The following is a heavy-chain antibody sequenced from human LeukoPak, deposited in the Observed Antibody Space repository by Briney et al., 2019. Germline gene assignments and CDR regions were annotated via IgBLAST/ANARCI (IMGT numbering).Heavy chain of an antibody. CDR3: ARESQPTTSYNYYYYYMDV. V-gene: IGHV4-30-2*01. Sequence: SQTLSLTCAVSGGSISSGGYSWSWIRQPPGKGLEWIGYIYHSGSTYYNPSLKSRVTISVDRSKNQFSLKLSSVTAADTAVYYCARESQPTTSYNYYYYYMDVWGKGTTVTVSS. CDR1: GGSISSGGYS. J-gene: IGHJ6*03. D-gene: IGHD1-7*01. CDR2: IYHSGST.